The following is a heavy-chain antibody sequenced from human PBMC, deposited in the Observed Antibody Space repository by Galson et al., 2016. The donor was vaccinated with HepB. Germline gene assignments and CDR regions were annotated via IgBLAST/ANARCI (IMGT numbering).Heavy chain of an antibody. Sequence: SVKVSCKASGYTFSTYGVSWVRQAPGQGLEWMGWVSTYDGDRNYAQKLQGRVTMTTDTSTNTAYMELRSLTSDDTAVYYCARDRGHGSDTFDFWGQGTMVTVSS. J-gene: IGHJ3*01. D-gene: IGHD3-10*01. CDR3: ARDRGHGSDTFDF. CDR1: GYTFSTYG. V-gene: IGHV1-18*01. CDR2: VSTYDGDR.